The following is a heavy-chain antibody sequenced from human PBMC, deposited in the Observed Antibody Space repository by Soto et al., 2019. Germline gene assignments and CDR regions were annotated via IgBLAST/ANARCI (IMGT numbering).Heavy chain of an antibody. CDR2: IIPYYNTL. V-gene: IGHV1-69*13. J-gene: IGHJ4*02. D-gene: IGHD6-13*01. CDR3: ASGASRWYPYFFDS. CDR1: EGTFNSYA. Sequence: ASVKVSCKASEGTFNSYAIAWVRQAPGQGLEWMGGIIPYYNTLNYAQKFQDRVTITADDSTNTVYMELSSLRSDDTAVYFCASGASRWYPYFFDSWAQGTLVTVSS.